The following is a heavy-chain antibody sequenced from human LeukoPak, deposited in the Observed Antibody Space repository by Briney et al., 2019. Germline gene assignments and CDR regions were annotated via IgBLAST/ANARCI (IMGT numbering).Heavy chain of an antibody. J-gene: IGHJ4*02. CDR3: ARHRFGSFGSGSSSYYFDY. D-gene: IGHD3-10*01. CDR2: IFYSGST. Sequence: SETLSLTCTVSGGSISGYYWSWIRQPPGKGLEWVGYIFYSGSTNYNPSLKSRVTISVDISKNQFSLRLSSVTAADTAFYYCARHRFGSFGSGSSSYYFDYWGQGTLVTVSS. CDR1: GGSISGYY. V-gene: IGHV4-59*08.